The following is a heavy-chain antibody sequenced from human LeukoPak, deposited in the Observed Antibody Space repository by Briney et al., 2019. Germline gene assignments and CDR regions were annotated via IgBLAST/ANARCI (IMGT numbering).Heavy chain of an antibody. Sequence: SVKVSCKASGGTFSSYAISWVRQAPGQGLEWMGGIIPIFGTANYAQKFQGRVTITADESTSTAYMELSSLRSEDTAVYYCARAETAMDSTYLYGMDVWGQGTTVTVSS. CDR1: GGTFSSYA. J-gene: IGHJ6*02. CDR2: IIPIFGTA. D-gene: IGHD5-18*01. CDR3: ARAETAMDSTYLYGMDV. V-gene: IGHV1-69*13.